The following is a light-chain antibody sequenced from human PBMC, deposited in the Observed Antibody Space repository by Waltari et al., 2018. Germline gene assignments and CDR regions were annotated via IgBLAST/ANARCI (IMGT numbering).Light chain of an antibody. Sequence: DILMTQSPFLLSASVGDRVTITCQASQDISNHLNWFQQKPGEAPKLLIYDASNLETGVPSRFSGSGSGTDFTFTISSLQPEDLATYYCQQYDHLPLTFGGGTKVEIK. J-gene: IGKJ4*01. CDR1: QDISNH. CDR3: QQYDHLPLT. V-gene: IGKV1-33*01. CDR2: DAS.